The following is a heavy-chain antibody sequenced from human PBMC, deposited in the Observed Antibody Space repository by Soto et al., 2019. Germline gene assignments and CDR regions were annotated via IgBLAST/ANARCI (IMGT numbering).Heavy chain of an antibody. Sequence: QVQLQESGPGLVKPSETLSLTCSVSGGSISNYYWSWVRQSPGKGLEWIGYIYYSGSTNYNPSLKSRLTISVDTSKNQFSLMLRSVPDADTAVYYCARHRPGPYDYWGQGTLVTVSS. CDR2: IYYSGST. CDR3: ARHRPGPYDY. CDR1: GGSISNYY. J-gene: IGHJ4*02. D-gene: IGHD2-8*02. V-gene: IGHV4-59*08.